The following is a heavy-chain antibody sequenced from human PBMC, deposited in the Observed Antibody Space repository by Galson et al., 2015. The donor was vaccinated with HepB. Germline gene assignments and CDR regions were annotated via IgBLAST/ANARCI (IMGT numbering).Heavy chain of an antibody. D-gene: IGHD5-18*01. J-gene: IGHJ6*02. CDR1: GGSFSGYY. Sequence: SETLSLTCTVYGGSFSGYYWSWIRQSPGRGLEWIAEINNSGATNYNPSLKSRVTISIDTSKNQFSLKLNSVSAADTAVYYCASSRWVDTAILQWYYGMDVWGQGTTVTVSS. CDR3: ASSRWVDTAILQWYYGMDV. CDR2: INNSGAT. V-gene: IGHV4-34*01.